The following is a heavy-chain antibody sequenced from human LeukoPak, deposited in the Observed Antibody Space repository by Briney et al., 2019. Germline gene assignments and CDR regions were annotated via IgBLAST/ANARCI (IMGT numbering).Heavy chain of an antibody. CDR1: GFAFSSYW. CDR2: IKQDGSEK. V-gene: IGHV3-7*01. Sequence: GGSLRLSCAASGFAFSSYWMSWVRQAPGKGLEWVANIKQDGSEKYYVDSVKGRFTISRDNAKNSLYLQMNSLRAEDTAVYYCERDADYDFWSGYSKGWFDPWGQGTLVTVSS. D-gene: IGHD3-3*01. J-gene: IGHJ5*02. CDR3: ERDADYDFWSGYSKGWFDP.